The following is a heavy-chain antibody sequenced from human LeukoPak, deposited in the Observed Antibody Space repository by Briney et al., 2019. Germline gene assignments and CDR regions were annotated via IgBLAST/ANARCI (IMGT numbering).Heavy chain of an antibody. J-gene: IGHJ4*02. Sequence: GESLKISCKASGYSFTSYWIGWVRHMPGKGLEWMGIIYPDDSDTRYSPSFQGQVTISADKSIGTAYLQWSSLKASDTAMYYCARELPASGHYDYWGQGTQVIVSS. V-gene: IGHV5-51*01. CDR3: ARELPASGHYDY. CDR2: IYPDDSDT. D-gene: IGHD2-2*01. CDR1: GYSFTSYW.